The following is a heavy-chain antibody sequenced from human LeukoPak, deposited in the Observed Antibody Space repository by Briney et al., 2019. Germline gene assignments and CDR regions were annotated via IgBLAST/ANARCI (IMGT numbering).Heavy chain of an antibody. V-gene: IGHV1-69*04. CDR3: ARDSGYSGSWYRYYYYGMDV. CDR1: GGTFSSYA. J-gene: IGHJ6*02. Sequence: SVKVSCKASGGTFSSYAISWVRQAPGQGLEWMGRIIPILGIANYAQKFQGRVTITADKSTSTAYMELSSLRSEDTAVYYCARDSGYSGSWYRYYYYGMDVGGQGTTVTVSS. CDR2: IIPILGIA. D-gene: IGHD6-13*01.